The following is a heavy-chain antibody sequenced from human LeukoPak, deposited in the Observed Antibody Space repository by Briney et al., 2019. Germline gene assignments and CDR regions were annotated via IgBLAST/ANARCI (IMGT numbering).Heavy chain of an antibody. Sequence: SETLSLTCTVSGGSISSSSYYWGWIRQPPGKGLEWIGSIYYSGSTYYNPSLKSRVTISVDTSKNQFSLKLSSVTAADTAVYYCARGALAYYYGSGSYLAYWGQGTLVTVSS. D-gene: IGHD3-10*01. J-gene: IGHJ4*02. CDR2: IYYSGST. V-gene: IGHV4-39*07. CDR1: GGSISSSSYY. CDR3: ARGALAYYYGSGSYLAY.